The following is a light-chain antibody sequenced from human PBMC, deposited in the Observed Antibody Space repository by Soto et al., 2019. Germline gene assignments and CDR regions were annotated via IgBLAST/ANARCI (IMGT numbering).Light chain of an antibody. V-gene: IGLV1-40*01. CDR1: SSNIGAGYD. CDR3: QSFDSSLSVV. Sequence: QSVLTQPPSASGAPGQTVTISCTGSSSNIGAGYDVSWYQQLPGTAPKLLIYGDSNRPSGVPDRFSGSKSGTTASLAISGLQAEDEADYYCQSFDSSLSVVFGGGTKLTVL. J-gene: IGLJ2*01. CDR2: GDS.